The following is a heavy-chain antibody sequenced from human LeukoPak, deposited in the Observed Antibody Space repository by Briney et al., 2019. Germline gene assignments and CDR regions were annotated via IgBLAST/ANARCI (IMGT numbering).Heavy chain of an antibody. CDR3: ARDFDSPLAFDI. J-gene: IGHJ3*02. CDR1: GGSIRSTTYY. V-gene: IGHV4-61*02. D-gene: IGHD3-9*01. Sequence: SQTLSLTCTVSGGSIRSTTYYWSWIRQPAGKGLEWIGRIHVSGSTNYNPSLKSRITISVDTSKNQFFLKLSAVTAADTAVYYCARDFDSPLAFDIWGQGTMVTVSS. CDR2: IHVSGST.